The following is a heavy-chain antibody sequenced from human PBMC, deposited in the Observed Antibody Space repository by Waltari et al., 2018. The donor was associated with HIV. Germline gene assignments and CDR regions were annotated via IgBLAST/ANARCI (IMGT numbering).Heavy chain of an antibody. CDR2: IYGGGNT. J-gene: IGHJ6*02. V-gene: IGHV3-66*01. CDR3: AKTKLRHGGGYHGMDV. D-gene: IGHD3-3*01. Sequence: EVQLVESGGGLVQPGGSLRLSCAASGFTVSNNYMNWVRQAPGKGVEWVSIIYGGGNTYFADSVKGRFTISRDNSKNTLYLQMNGLRAEDTAVYYCAKTKLRHGGGYHGMDVWGQGTTVTVSS. CDR1: GFTVSNNY.